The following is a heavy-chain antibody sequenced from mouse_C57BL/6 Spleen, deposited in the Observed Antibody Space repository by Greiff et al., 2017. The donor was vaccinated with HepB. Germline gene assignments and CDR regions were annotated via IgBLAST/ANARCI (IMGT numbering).Heavy chain of an antibody. CDR1: GYTFTSYW. V-gene: IGHV1-50*01. CDR3: ARVHYYGSSYGYYAMDY. D-gene: IGHD1-1*01. Sequence: VQLQQSGAELVKPGASVKLSCKASGYTFTSYWMQWVKQRPGQGLEWIGEIDPSDSYTNYNQKFKGKATLTVDTSSSTAYMQLSSLTSEDSAVYYCARVHYYGSSYGYYAMDYWGQGTSVTVSS. CDR2: IDPSDSYT. J-gene: IGHJ4*01.